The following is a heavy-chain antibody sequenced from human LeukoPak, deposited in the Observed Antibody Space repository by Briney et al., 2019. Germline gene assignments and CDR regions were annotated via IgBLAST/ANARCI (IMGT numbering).Heavy chain of an antibody. V-gene: IGHV3-21*01. CDR3: ARQRGYSYGFGY. CDR1: GFTFSSYS. J-gene: IGHJ4*02. Sequence: GGSLRLSCAASGFTFSSYSMNWVRQAPGKGLEWVSSISNSSSYIYYADSVKGRFTISRDNAKNSLYLQMNSLRAEDTAVYYCARQRGYSYGFGYWGQGTLVTVSS. CDR2: ISNSSSYI. D-gene: IGHD5-18*01.